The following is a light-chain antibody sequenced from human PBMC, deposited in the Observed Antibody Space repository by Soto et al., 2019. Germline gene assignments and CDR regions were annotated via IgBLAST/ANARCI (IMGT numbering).Light chain of an antibody. CDR3: HQSYSGPLT. Sequence: DIQMTQSPSSLSASVGDRVTITCRASQSISSYLNWYQQKPGKAPKVLIYAASSLQSGVPSRFSGIGSGTHFTLSISSLQPEDFATYYCHQSYSGPLTFGGGTKVEIK. V-gene: IGKV1-39*01. CDR1: QSISSY. J-gene: IGKJ4*01. CDR2: AAS.